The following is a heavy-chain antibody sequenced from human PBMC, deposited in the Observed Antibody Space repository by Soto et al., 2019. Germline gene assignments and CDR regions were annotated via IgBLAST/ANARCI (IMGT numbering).Heavy chain of an antibody. CDR1: GYTFTNYG. J-gene: IGHJ6*02. CDR3: AREGQAPYYYYGMDV. CDR2: ISGYNGNT. V-gene: IGHV1-18*03. Sequence: QVQVVQSGDEVKKPGASVKVSCKASGYTFTNYGFSWVRQAPGQGLEWMGWISGYNGNTKYAEKFQGRVTMTTYTSTSTAHMELRSLRSDDMAVYYCAREGQAPYYYYGMDVWGQGTAVTVSS.